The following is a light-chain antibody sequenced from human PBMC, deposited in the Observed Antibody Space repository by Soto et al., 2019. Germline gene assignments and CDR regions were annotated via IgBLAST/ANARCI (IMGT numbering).Light chain of an antibody. CDR2: KAS. CDR3: QQYNSYSWT. Sequence: DIQMTQSPSTLSASVGDRVTITCRASQSISNWLAWYQQRPGKAPKLLIYKASNLETGVPSRFSGSGSGTEFTLIISSLEPDDFATYYCQQYNSYSWTFGQGTKVEIK. V-gene: IGKV1-5*03. J-gene: IGKJ1*01. CDR1: QSISNW.